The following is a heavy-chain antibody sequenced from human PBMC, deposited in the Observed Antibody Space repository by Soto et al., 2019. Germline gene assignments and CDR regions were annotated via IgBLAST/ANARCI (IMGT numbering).Heavy chain of an antibody. CDR2: ISAYNGNT. CDR3: ARVVTYDSSGYYYDYYYGMDV. D-gene: IGHD3-22*01. CDR1: GYTFTSYG. Sequence: ASVKVSCKASGYTFTSYGISWVRQAPGQGLEWMGWISAYNGNTNYAQKLKGRVTMTTDTSTSTAYMELRSLRSDDTAVYYCARVVTYDSSGYYYDYYYGMDVWGQGTTVTVSS. J-gene: IGHJ6*02. V-gene: IGHV1-18*01.